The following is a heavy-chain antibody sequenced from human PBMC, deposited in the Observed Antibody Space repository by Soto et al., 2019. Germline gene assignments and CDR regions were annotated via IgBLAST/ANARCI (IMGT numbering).Heavy chain of an antibody. CDR3: TRGPRPSSAGTGAY. D-gene: IGHD6-13*01. CDR1: GFAFDAYW. CDR2: IDYDGTTT. J-gene: IGHJ4*02. Sequence: EVHLVESGGGLVQPGGSLRLSCVASGFAFDAYWMHWVRQVPGEGPVWVSRIDYDGTTTTYADSVKGRFTISRDNAKNTLDLQMNSLRAEDTGVYYWTRGPRPSSAGTGAYWGQGTLVTVSS. V-gene: IGHV3-74*01.